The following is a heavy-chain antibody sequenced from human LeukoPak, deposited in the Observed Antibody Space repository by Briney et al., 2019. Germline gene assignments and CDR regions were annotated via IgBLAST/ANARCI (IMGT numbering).Heavy chain of an antibody. J-gene: IGHJ4*02. V-gene: IGHV3-30*02. Sequence: GGSLRLSCAASGFTFSSHGMHWVRQAPGKGLEWVAFIRYDGSNKYYADSVKGRFTISRDNSKNTLYLQMNSLRAEDTAVYYCAKIGGVWFGELYPDYWGQGTLVTVSS. CDR3: AKIGGVWFGELYPDY. D-gene: IGHD3-10*01. CDR1: GFTFSSHG. CDR2: IRYDGSNK.